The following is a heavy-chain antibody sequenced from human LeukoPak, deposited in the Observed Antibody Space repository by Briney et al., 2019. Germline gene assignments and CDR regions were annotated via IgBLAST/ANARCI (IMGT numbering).Heavy chain of an antibody. J-gene: IGHJ4*02. V-gene: IGHV1-46*01. D-gene: IGHD3-10*01. CDR3: ARDTGTVGPASGIN. Sequence: ASVKVSCKASGYTFTNYYMYWVRQAPGQGLEWVGVINPRGGSTNCAQKFQGRVTMTRDTSTSTVYMELSSLRSEDTAVYYCARDTGTVGPASGINWGQGTLVTVSS. CDR1: GYTFTNYY. CDR2: INPRGGST.